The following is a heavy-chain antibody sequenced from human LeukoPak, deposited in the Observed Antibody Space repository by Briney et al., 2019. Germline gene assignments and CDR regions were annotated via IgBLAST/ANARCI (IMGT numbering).Heavy chain of an antibody. V-gene: IGHV4-34*01. CDR3: ASCTGADNWFGP. Sequence: SETLSLTCAVYGGSFSDYFWGWIRQPPGKGLEWIGEINHSGRTYYNPSLKSRVTISVDTSKNQFSLNLSSVTAADTAVYYCASCTGADNWFGPWGQGTLVTVSP. D-gene: IGHD2-8*02. CDR2: INHSGRT. CDR1: GGSFSDYF. J-gene: IGHJ5*02.